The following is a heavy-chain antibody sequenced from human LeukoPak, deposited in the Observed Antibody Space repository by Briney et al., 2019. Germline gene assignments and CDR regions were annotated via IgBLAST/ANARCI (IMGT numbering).Heavy chain of an antibody. CDR2: ISSSSSYI. J-gene: IGHJ4*02. Sequence: GGSLRLSCAASGFTFSSYSMNWVRQAPGKGLEWVSSISSSSSYIYYADSVKGRFTISRDNAKNSLYLQMNSLRAEDTAVYYCARSLPVAGTPGFDYWGQGTLVTVSS. D-gene: IGHD6-19*01. CDR3: ARSLPVAGTPGFDY. CDR1: GFTFSSYS. V-gene: IGHV3-21*01.